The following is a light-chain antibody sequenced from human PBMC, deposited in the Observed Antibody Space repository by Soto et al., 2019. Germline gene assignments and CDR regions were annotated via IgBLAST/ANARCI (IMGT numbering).Light chain of an antibody. CDR1: PGVSNT. CDR3: QQYENWPYT. J-gene: IGKJ2*01. Sequence: EIVMTQSPATVSLSPGERGTLSCRASPGVSNTLAWYQQRPGQAPRLLIYGASIRAPGIPARFSGGGSGTEFTLTITSLQSEDFAVYYCQQYENWPYTFGQGTKVDIK. CDR2: GAS. V-gene: IGKV3-15*01.